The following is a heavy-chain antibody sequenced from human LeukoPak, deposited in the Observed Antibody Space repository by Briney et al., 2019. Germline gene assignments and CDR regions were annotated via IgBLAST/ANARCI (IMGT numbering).Heavy chain of an antibody. D-gene: IGHD3-22*01. Sequence: ASVKVSCKASGYTFTGYYMHWVRQAPGQGLEWMGWINPNSGGTNYAQKFQGRVTMTRDTSISTAYMELSRLRSDDTAVYYCARAQYYYDSSGYYFNFDYWDQGTLVTVSS. J-gene: IGHJ4*02. CDR3: ARAQYYYDSSGYYFNFDY. CDR2: INPNSGGT. V-gene: IGHV1-2*02. CDR1: GYTFTGYY.